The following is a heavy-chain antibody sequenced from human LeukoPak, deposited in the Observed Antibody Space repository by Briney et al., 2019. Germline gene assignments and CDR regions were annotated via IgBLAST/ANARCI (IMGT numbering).Heavy chain of an antibody. J-gene: IGHJ4*02. CDR3: ARDRDTVMALDY. D-gene: IGHD4-11*01. CDR2: ISSSSSYT. Sequence: GGSLRLSCVASGFTFSDYYMSWIRQAPGKGLEWVSYISSSSSYTNYADSVKGRFTISRDNAKNSLYLQMNSLRAEDTAVYYCARDRDTVMALDYWGQGTLVTVSS. V-gene: IGHV3-11*05. CDR1: GFTFSDYY.